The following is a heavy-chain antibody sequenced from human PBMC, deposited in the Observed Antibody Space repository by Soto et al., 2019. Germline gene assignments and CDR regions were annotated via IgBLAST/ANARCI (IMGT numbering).Heavy chain of an antibody. D-gene: IGHD3-10*01. CDR3: ARDSYYGSGLDAFDI. Sequence: QVQLQESGPGLVKPSGTLSLTCAVSSGSISRSNWWSWVRQPAGKGLEWIGEIYHSGSTNYNPSLKSRVTISVDKSKNQFSLKLSSVTAADTAVYYCARDSYYGSGLDAFDIWGPGTMVTVSS. J-gene: IGHJ3*02. CDR2: IYHSGST. CDR1: SGSISRSNW. V-gene: IGHV4-4*02.